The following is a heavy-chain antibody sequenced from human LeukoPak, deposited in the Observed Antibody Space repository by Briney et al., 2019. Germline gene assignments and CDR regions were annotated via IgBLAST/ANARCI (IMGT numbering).Heavy chain of an antibody. CDR3: ARLLPYCSEGICYFWEYFDS. CDR1: GGSITSSTYS. CDR2: FYFTGDT. J-gene: IGHJ4*02. Sequence: SETLSLTCSVSGGSITSSTYSWGWIRQPPGKGLEWIGSFYFTGDTYYGPSLKSPVTISVASSKNPFYLNLTSLTAADTAVYSCARLLPYCSEGICYFWEYFDSWGQGTLVTVSS. D-gene: IGHD2-15*01. V-gene: IGHV4-39*02.